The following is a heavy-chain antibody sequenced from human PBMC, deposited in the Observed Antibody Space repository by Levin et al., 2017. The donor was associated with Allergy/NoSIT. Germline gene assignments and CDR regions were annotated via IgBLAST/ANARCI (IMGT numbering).Heavy chain of an antibody. Sequence: SQTLSLTCTVSGDSISSYYWSWIRQPPEKGLEWIGYIYYSGSTNYNPSLKSRVTISIDTSKNQLSLKLSSVTAADTAVYYCARRSWSGGTCYSGSHGMDVWGQGTTVTVSS. CDR1: GDSISSYY. J-gene: IGHJ6*02. CDR3: ARRSWSGGTCYSGSHGMDV. CDR2: IYYSGST. V-gene: IGHV4-59*08. D-gene: IGHD2-15*01.